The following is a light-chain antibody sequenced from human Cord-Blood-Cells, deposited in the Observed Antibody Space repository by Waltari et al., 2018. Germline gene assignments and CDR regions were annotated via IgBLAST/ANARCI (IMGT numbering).Light chain of an antibody. V-gene: IGKV1-5*03. J-gene: IGKJ2*01. CDR2: KAS. Sequence: LQMTQSPSTLSASVGDRVTITCRARQSISSCMAWYQQKPGKDPTLLIYKASSLESGVPSRFSGSGSGTEFTLTISSLQPDDFATYYCQQYNSYPYTFGQGTKLEIK. CDR1: QSISSC. CDR3: QQYNSYPYT.